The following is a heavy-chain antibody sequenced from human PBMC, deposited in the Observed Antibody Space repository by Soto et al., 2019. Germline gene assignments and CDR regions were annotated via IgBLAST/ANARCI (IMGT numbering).Heavy chain of an antibody. D-gene: IGHD3-16*01. CDR3: AREENRGGFDY. Sequence: QVQLVESGGGVVRSGRSLRLSCAASGFTFSRYGFHWVRQAPGKGLEWVALIWSDGSNKYYTESVKGRFTISRDDSKNTLYLEMDSLRAEDTAVYYCAREENRGGFDYWGQGTLVTVSS. V-gene: IGHV3-33*01. CDR1: GFTFSRYG. J-gene: IGHJ4*02. CDR2: IWSDGSNK.